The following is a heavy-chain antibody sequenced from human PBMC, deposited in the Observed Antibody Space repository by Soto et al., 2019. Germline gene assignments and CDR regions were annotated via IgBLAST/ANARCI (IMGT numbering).Heavy chain of an antibody. Sequence: GGSLRLSCAASGFTVSSKYMTWVRQAPGKGLEWVSLIQSGGTTYYADSVKGRFTISRDTSENTLHLQMDSLRVEDTAVYYCARDNDFWSGPRVGFHPSGRGPLVSGSS. CDR3: ARDNDFWSGPRVGFHP. CDR1: GFTVSSKY. J-gene: IGHJ5*02. CDR2: IQSGGTT. D-gene: IGHD3-3*01. V-gene: IGHV3-66*01.